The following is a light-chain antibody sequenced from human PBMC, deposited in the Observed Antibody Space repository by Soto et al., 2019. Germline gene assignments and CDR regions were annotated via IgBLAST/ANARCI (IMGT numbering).Light chain of an antibody. V-gene: IGKV4-1*01. J-gene: IGKJ4*01. CDR2: DAS. Sequence: IVMTQSPDSLAVSLGERATINCKSSQIVLYSSNNKNYLAWYQQKPGQAPRLLIYDASNRATGIPARFSGSGSGTDFTLTISRLEPEDFAVYYCQQYGSSPLTFGGGTKVDIK. CDR3: QQYGSSPLT. CDR1: QIVLYSSNNKNY.